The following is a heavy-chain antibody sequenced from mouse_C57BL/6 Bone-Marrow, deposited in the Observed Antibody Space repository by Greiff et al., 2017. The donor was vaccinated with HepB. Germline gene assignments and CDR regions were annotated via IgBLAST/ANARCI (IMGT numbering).Heavy chain of an antibody. CDR1: GFTFSSYG. J-gene: IGHJ3*01. Sequence: EVMLVESGGDLVKPGGSLKLSCAASGFTFSSYGMSWVRQTPDKRLEWVATISSGGSYTYYPDSVKGRFTISRDNAKNTLYLQMSSLKSEDTAMYYCAHDDGCPWFAYWGQGTLVTVSA. CDR2: ISSGGSYT. D-gene: IGHD2-3*01. CDR3: AHDDGCPWFAY. V-gene: IGHV5-6*01.